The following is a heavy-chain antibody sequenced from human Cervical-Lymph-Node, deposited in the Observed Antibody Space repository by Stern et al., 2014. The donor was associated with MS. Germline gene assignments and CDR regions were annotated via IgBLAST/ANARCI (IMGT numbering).Heavy chain of an antibody. CDR1: GSTFSTSW. CDR2: IKRDGSEK. CDR3: TRFLQSGWSDLFDS. V-gene: IGHV3-7*01. Sequence: VHLVESGGGLVQPGGSLRLSCVASGSTFSTSWMSWVRQAPGKGLEWVANIKRDGSEKFYLDSVKGRFTISRDNAKSSVYLEMNSVRAEDTGVYYCTRFLQSGWSDLFDSWGRGTLVTVSS. D-gene: IGHD6-19*01. J-gene: IGHJ5*01.